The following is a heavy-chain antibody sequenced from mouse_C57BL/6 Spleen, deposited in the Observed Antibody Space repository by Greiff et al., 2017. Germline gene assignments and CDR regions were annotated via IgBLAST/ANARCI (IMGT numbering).Heavy chain of an antibody. V-gene: IGHV1-69*01. Sequence: QVQLQQPGAELVMPGASVKLSCKASGYTFTSYWMHWVKQRPGQGLEWIGEIDPSDSYTNYNQKFKGKSTLTVDKSSSTAYMQLSSLTSEDSAVYYCARSDSSGPFDYWGQGTTRTVSS. CDR2: IDPSDSYT. D-gene: IGHD3-2*02. CDR1: GYTFTSYW. CDR3: ARSDSSGPFDY. J-gene: IGHJ2*01.